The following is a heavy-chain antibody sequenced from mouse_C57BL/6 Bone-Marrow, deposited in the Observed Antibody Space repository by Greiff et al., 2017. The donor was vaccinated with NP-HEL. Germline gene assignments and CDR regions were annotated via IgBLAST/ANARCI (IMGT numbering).Heavy chain of an antibody. J-gene: IGHJ1*03. Sequence: VQLQQPGTELVKPGASVKLSCKASGYTFTSYWMHWVKQRPGQGLEWIGNINPSNGGTNYNEKFKSKATLTVDKSSSTAYMQLSSLTSEDSAVYYCARSRGYYYGSSPDFDVWGTGTTVTVSS. V-gene: IGHV1-53*01. CDR1: GYTFTSYW. CDR2: INPSNGGT. D-gene: IGHD1-1*01. CDR3: ARSRGYYYGSSPDFDV.